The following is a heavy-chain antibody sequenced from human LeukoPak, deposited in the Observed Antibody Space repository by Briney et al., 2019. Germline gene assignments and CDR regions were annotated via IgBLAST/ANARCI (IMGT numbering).Heavy chain of an antibody. D-gene: IGHD4/OR15-4a*01. V-gene: IGHV3-15*01. J-gene: IGHJ4*02. Sequence: GGSLRLSCAVSGFTFSKAWMGWVRQAPGKGLEWVGRITSRTDGETTDYAAPVRGRFTISRDDPKSTLYLQMSSLKTEDTAVYYCTTYLTTWGQGTLVTVSS. CDR2: ITSRTDGETT. CDR3: TTYLTT. CDR1: GFTFSKAW.